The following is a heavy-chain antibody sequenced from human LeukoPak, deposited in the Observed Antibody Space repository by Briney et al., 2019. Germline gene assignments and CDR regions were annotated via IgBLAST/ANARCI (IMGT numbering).Heavy chain of an antibody. Sequence: SETLSLTCSVSGGSISSGSFYWGWIRQSPGKGLEWIGGIYYSGSTYYNPSLKSRVTISVDTSKNQFSLNLSSVTAADTAVYYCARHGNGQLSYYYDMDVWGKGTTVTVSS. V-gene: IGHV4-39*01. D-gene: IGHD1-1*01. J-gene: IGHJ6*03. CDR3: ARHGNGQLSYYYDMDV. CDR1: GGSISSGSFY. CDR2: IYYSGST.